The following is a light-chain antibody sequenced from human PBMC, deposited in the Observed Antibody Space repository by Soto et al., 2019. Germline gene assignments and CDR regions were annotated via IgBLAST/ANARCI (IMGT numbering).Light chain of an antibody. CDR1: SSNIGSNT. CDR2: NNN. CDR3: AAWDDSLNGVL. V-gene: IGLV1-44*01. J-gene: IGLJ2*01. Sequence: QLVLTQPPSASGTPGQRVTISCSGSSSNIGSNTVNWYQQLPGTAPKLLIYNNNQRPSGVPDRFSASKSGTSASLAISGLQSEDEADYYCAAWDDSLNGVLFGGGTKLTVL.